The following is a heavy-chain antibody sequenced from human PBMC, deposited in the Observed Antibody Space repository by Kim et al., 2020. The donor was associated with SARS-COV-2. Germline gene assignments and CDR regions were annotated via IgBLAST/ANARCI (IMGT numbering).Heavy chain of an antibody. CDR2: ISYDGSNK. J-gene: IGHJ6*02. Sequence: GGSLRLSCAASGFTFSSYAMHWVRQAPGKGLEWVAVISYDGSNKYYVDSVKGRFTISRDNSKNTLYLQMNSLRAEDTAVYYCARERAGVTIFGVVINPYYYGMDVWGQGTTVTVSS. CDR1: GFTFSSYA. CDR3: ARERAGVTIFGVVINPYYYGMDV. V-gene: IGHV3-30*04. D-gene: IGHD3-3*01.